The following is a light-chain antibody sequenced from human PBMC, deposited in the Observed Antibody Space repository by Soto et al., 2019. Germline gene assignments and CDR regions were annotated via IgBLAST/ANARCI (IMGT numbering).Light chain of an antibody. CDR2: LGS. CDR1: QSLLHYNGNNY. J-gene: IGKJ5*01. CDR3: MQTLQTPLT. V-gene: IGKV2-28*01. Sequence: DIVMTRSPLSLPVTPGEPASISCRSSQSLLHYNGNNYLGWYLQRPGQSPQVLIYLGSNRASGVPDRFSGSGSGTDFTLKISRVETEDVGVYYCMQTLQTPLTFGQGTRLDIK.